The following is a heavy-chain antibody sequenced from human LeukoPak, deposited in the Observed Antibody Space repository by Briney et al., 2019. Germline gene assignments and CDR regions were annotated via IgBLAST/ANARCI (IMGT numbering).Heavy chain of an antibody. Sequence: LSLTCTVSGGSISSYYWSWIRQPPGKGLEWIGYIYYSGSTNYNPSLKSRVTISVDTSKNQFSLKLSSVTAADTAVYYCARFTGLVLDASDIWGQGTMVTVSS. J-gene: IGHJ3*02. V-gene: IGHV4-59*08. CDR1: GGSISSYY. D-gene: IGHD6-19*01. CDR2: IYYSGST. CDR3: ARFTGLVLDASDI.